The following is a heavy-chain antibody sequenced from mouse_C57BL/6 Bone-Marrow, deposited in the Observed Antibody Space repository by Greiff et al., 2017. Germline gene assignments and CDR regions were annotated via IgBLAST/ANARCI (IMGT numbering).Heavy chain of an antibody. J-gene: IGHJ1*03. CDR2: SRNKANDYTT. V-gene: IGHV7-1*01. CDR3: ARDGTVVATDWYCDV. Sequence: EVQGVESGGGLVQSGRSLRLSCATSGFTFSDFYMEWVRQAPGKGLEWIAASRNKANDYTTEYSASVKGRFIVSRDTSQSILYLQMNALRAEDTAIYYCARDGTVVATDWYCDVWGTGTTVTVSS. D-gene: IGHD1-1*01. CDR1: GFTFSDFY.